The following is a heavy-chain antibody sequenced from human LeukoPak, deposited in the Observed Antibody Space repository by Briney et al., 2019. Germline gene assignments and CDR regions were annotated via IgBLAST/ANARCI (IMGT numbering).Heavy chain of an antibody. CDR3: ARAYNWNDKFDY. CDR2: INPDGGST. Sequence: ASVKVSCKASGYTFTRYYVHWVRPAPGQGLEWMGMINPDGGSTNYAQKFQGRVTMTRDTSTSTVYMDLSSLRSEDTAVYYCARAYNWNDKFDYWGQGTLVTVSS. D-gene: IGHD1-20*01. J-gene: IGHJ4*02. V-gene: IGHV1-46*01. CDR1: GYTFTRYY.